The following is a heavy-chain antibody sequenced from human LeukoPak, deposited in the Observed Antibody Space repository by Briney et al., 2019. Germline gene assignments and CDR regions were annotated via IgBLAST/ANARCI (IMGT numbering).Heavy chain of an antibody. CDR2: ITWNNGEV. CDR3: VRDSGSSGSSGWAAGH. CDR1: GFTFSSYA. Sequence: QPGGSLRLSCAASGFTFSSYAMHWVRQTPGKGLEWVSGITWNNGEVGYADSVKGRFTISRDSAKNSLHLQMNSLKVEDTALYYCVRDSGSSGSSGWAAGHWGQGTLVTVSS. V-gene: IGHV3-9*01. J-gene: IGHJ1*01. D-gene: IGHD6-6*01.